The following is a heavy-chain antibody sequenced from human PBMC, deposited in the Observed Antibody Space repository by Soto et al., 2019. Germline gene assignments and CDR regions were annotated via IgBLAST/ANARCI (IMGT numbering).Heavy chain of an antibody. CDR2: IIPVFGTT. Sequence: QVQLVQSGAELKKPGSSVKVSCKASGDTFSGYPINWVRQAPGEGLEWMGRIIPVFGTTNDAQRFEGRVTFTADESTNTAYMELRGLLSEDTAVYYCATGGHNDGYNFYHGMDVWGQGTTVTVS. J-gene: IGHJ6*02. V-gene: IGHV1-69*18. CDR3: ATGGHNDGYNFYHGMDV. D-gene: IGHD5-18*01. CDR1: GDTFSGYP.